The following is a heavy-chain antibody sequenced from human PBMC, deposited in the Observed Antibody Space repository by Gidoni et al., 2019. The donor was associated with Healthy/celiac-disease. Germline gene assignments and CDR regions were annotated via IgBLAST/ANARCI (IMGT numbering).Heavy chain of an antibody. D-gene: IGHD2-2*01. CDR2: IIPIFGTA. Sequence: QVQRVQSGAEGRRPGSSVRFSCRASEGPLRSYAISWVRQPPGQGLEWMGGIIPIFGTANYAQKFQGRVTITTDESTSTAYMELSSLRSEDTAVYYCARDYDFDYWGQGTLVTVSS. CDR1: EGPLRSYA. J-gene: IGHJ4*02. CDR3: ARDYDFDY. V-gene: IGHV1-69*01.